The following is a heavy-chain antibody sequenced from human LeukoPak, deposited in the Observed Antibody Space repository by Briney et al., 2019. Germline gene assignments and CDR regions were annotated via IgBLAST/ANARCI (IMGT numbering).Heavy chain of an antibody. CDR2: IYSSGST. J-gene: IGHJ3*02. V-gene: IGHV4-59*01. Sequence: SETLSLTCTVSGGSISSYYWSWIRRPPGKGLEWVGYIYSSGSTNYSPSLKSRVTISVDTSKNQFSLRLSSMTAADTAVYYCARDGGRTSYYYDSSGYSRAFDIWGQGTMVTVSS. CDR3: ARDGGRTSYYYDSSGYSRAFDI. CDR1: GGSISSYY. D-gene: IGHD3-22*01.